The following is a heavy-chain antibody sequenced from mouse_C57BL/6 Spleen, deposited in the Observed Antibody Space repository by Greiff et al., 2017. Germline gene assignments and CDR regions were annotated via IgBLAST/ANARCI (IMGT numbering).Heavy chain of an antibody. CDR1: GYTFTSYW. J-gene: IGHJ3*01. CDR2: IDPSDSYT. CDR3: ARSTVGGFAY. V-gene: IGHV1-50*01. Sequence: QVQLQQPGAELVKPGASVKLSCKASGYTFTSYWMQWVKQRPGQGLEWIGEIDPSDSYTNYNQKFKGKATLTVDTSSSTAYLQLSSLTSEDSAVYYCARSTVGGFAYWGQGTLVTVSA. D-gene: IGHD1-1*01.